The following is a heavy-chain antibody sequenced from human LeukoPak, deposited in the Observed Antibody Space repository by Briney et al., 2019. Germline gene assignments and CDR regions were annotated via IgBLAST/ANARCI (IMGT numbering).Heavy chain of an antibody. Sequence: PGGSLRLSCAASGFTFSSYEMNWVRQAPGKGLEWVSYISSSGSTIYYADSVKGRFTISRDNAKNSLYLQMNSLRAEDTAVYYCAREGYYYDSSGYEPLGLAYPPDYWGQGTLVTVSS. D-gene: IGHD3-22*01. CDR1: GFTFSSYE. CDR3: AREGYYYDSSGYEPLGLAYPPDY. CDR2: ISSSGSTI. V-gene: IGHV3-48*03. J-gene: IGHJ4*02.